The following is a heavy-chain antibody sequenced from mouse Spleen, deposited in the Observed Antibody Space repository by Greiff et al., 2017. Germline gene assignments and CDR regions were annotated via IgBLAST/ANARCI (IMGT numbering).Heavy chain of an antibody. CDR3: ARQGDDYDAMDY. V-gene: IGHV5-9-3*01. CDR1: GFTFSSYA. J-gene: IGHJ4*01. CDR2: ISSGGSYT. Sequence: EVQLVESGGGLVKPGGSLKLSCAASGFTFSSYAMSWVRQTPEKRLEWVATISSGGSYTYYPDSVKGRFTISRDNAKNTLYLQMSSLRSEDTAMYYCARQGDDYDAMDYWGQGTSVTVSS.